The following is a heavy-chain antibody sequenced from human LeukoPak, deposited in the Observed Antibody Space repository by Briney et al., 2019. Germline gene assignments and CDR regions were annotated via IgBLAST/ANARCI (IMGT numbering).Heavy chain of an antibody. Sequence: PSETLSLTCTVSGGSISSYYWSWIRQPPGKGLEWIGYIYYSGSTNYSPSLKSRVTVSLDTSKNQFSLELNSVTAADTAIYYCARSDTYGGVIAFDAFDIWGPRAMVTVSS. D-gene: IGHD3-16*02. V-gene: IGHV4-59*01. CDR2: IYYSGST. J-gene: IGHJ3*02. CDR3: ARSDTYGGVIAFDAFDI. CDR1: GGSISSYY.